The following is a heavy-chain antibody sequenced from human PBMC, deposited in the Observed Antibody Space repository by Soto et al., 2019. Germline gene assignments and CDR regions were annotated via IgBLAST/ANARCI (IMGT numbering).Heavy chain of an antibody. CDR1: CDSVNSGRYY. D-gene: IGHD1-1*01. Sequence: QVQLQQSGPGLVKPSQTLSLTFTVSCDSVNSGRYYWHCIRQLPWKGLEWIGYIFYSGTTYYNPSFMSRVTISLYTSKNELSLNLTSVTVADTAVYFCARGWQRVSGSYDSWGQGTWVTVSS. CDR3: ARGWQRVSGSYDS. CDR2: IFYSGTT. J-gene: IGHJ4*02. V-gene: IGHV4-31*03.